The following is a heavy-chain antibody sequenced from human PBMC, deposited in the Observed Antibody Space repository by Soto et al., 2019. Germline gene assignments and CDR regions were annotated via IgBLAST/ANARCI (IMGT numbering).Heavy chain of an antibody. Sequence: QVQLVQSGAEVKKPGASVKVSCKASGYTFTSYGISWVRQAPGQGLEWMGWISAYNGNTNYAQKLQGRVTMTTDTSTGTAYMELRSLRSDETAVYYCARVGNYYGSGSYPPQPYYGMDVWGQGTTVTVSS. CDR2: ISAYNGNT. J-gene: IGHJ6*02. V-gene: IGHV1-18*01. CDR3: ARVGNYYGSGSYPPQPYYGMDV. D-gene: IGHD3-10*01. CDR1: GYTFTSYG.